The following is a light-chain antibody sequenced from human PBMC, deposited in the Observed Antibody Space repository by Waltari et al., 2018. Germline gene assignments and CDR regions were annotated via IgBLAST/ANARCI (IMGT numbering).Light chain of an antibody. CDR3: CSYAGSYTWV. J-gene: IGLJ3*02. Sequence: GTSSDVGGYNYVSWYQQHPGKAPKLMIYDVSKRPSGVPDRFSGSKSGNTASLTISGLQVEDEADYYCCSYAGSYTWVFGGGTKLTVL. CDR1: SSDVGGYNY. V-gene: IGLV2-11*01. CDR2: DVS.